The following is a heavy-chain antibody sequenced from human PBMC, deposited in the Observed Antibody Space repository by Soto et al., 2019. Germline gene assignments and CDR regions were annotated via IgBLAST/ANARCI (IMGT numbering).Heavy chain of an antibody. J-gene: IGHJ4*02. CDR3: ARRYCSDSYCSYFDY. CDR1: GGSFTTYY. V-gene: IGHV4-34*01. D-gene: IGHD2-15*01. CDR2: INLSGFT. Sequence: QVQLHQWGAGLLKPSETLSLTCAVYGGSFTTYYWSWIRQSPGKGLEWIGEINLSGFTNYNPSLESRVTTSVVTSKNQFSLKLRSVTAADTAIYYCARRYCSDSYCSYFDYWGRGTLVSVSS.